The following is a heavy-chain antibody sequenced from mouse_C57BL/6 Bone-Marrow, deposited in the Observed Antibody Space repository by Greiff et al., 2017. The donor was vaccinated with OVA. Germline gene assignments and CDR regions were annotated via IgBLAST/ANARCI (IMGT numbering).Heavy chain of an antibody. D-gene: IGHD1-3*01. CDR3: GRPCRSVPFAY. V-gene: IGHV1-47*01. CDR1: GYTFTTYS. J-gene: IGHJ3*01. CDR2: FHPYNDDT. Sequence: QVQLQQSGAELVKPGASVKMSCKASGYTFTTYSIEWMKQNHGKSLEWIGNFHPYNDDTKYNEKFKGKATLTVEKSSSTVFLELSRVTSDDSAGYCCGRPCRSVPFAYWGQGTLVTVSA.